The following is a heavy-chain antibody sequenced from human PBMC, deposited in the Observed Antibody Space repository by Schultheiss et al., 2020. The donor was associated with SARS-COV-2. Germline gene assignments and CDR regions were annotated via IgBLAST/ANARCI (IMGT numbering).Heavy chain of an antibody. CDR3: ARAGYSYGHY. Sequence: GGSLRLSCAASGFTFSSYAMHWVRQAPGKGLEWVAVIWYDGSNKYYADSVKGRFTTSRDNAKNSLYLQMSGLRAEDTAVYYCARAGYSYGHYWGQGTLVTVSS. J-gene: IGHJ4*02. V-gene: IGHV3-30*07. CDR1: GFTFSSYA. CDR2: IWYDGSNK. D-gene: IGHD5-18*01.